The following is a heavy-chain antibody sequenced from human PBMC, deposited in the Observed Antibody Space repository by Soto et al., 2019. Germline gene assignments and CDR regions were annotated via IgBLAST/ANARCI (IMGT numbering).Heavy chain of an antibody. J-gene: IGHJ4*02. CDR3: ARERSSYYGSGSYYPLAYFDY. CDR2: IIPIFGTA. V-gene: IGHV1-69*06. CDR1: GGTFSSYA. D-gene: IGHD3-10*01. Sequence: SVKVSCKASGGTFSSYAISWVRQAPGQGLEWMGGIIPIFGTANYTQKFQGRVTITADKSTSTAYMELSSLRSEDTAVYYCARERSSYYGSGSYYPLAYFDYWGQGTLVTVSS.